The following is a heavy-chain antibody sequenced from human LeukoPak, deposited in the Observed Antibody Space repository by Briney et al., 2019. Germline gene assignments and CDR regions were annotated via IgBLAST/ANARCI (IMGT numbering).Heavy chain of an antibody. J-gene: IGHJ6*03. CDR2: ISAYNGYT. V-gene: IGHV1-18*01. CDR1: GYTFTNYG. CDR3: ARDRFLEWFRYYMDV. Sequence: GASVKVSCKASGYTFTNYGVSWVRQAPGQGLEWMGWISAYNGYTNYAQKFQFRVTMTTDTSTSTAYMELRSLTSDDTAVYYCARDRFLEWFRYYMDVWGKGTTVTVSS. D-gene: IGHD3-3*01.